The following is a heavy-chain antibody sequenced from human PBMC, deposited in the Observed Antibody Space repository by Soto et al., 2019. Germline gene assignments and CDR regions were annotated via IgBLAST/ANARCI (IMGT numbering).Heavy chain of an antibody. V-gene: IGHV4-31*03. Sequence: PSETLSLTCTFSGDSITSRDFYWGWIRRPPGQGLEWVGYIYYSGSTYYNPSLKSRVTISVDTSKNQFSLKLSSVTAADTAVYYCARGLIDILTGYPHDAFDIWGQGTMVTVSS. J-gene: IGHJ3*02. CDR1: GDSITSRDFY. CDR2: IYYSGST. CDR3: ARGLIDILTGYPHDAFDI. D-gene: IGHD3-9*01.